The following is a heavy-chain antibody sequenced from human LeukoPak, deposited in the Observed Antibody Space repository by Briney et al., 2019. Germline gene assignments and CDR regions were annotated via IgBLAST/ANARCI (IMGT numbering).Heavy chain of an antibody. CDR1: GFTFSSYA. J-gene: IGHJ4*02. CDR3: AKDRGNMLVDH. V-gene: IGHV3-23*01. Sequence: GGSLRLSCAASGFTFSSYAMSWVRQAPGKGLEWFSAISGSGGSTYYADSVKGRFTISRDNSKNTLYLKMNSVRVEDTAVYYCAKDRGNMLVDHWGQGTLATVSS. D-gene: IGHD3-16*01. CDR2: ISGSGGST.